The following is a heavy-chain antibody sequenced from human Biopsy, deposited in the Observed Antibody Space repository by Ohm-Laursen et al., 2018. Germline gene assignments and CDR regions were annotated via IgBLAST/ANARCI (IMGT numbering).Heavy chain of an antibody. D-gene: IGHD5-24*01. CDR1: GVTLSGYS. Sequence: SLRLSCTASGVTLSGYSMNWVRQAPGKGLEWVSSISASSSYIYYADSVKGRFTVSRDNAENSMYLQMSSLTVDDTAVYYCARDERWGQGTLVTVSS. J-gene: IGHJ4*02. CDR3: ARDER. V-gene: IGHV3-21*01. CDR2: ISASSSYI.